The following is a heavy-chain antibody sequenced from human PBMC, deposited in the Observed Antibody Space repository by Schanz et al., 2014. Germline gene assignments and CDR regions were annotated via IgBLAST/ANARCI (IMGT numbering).Heavy chain of an antibody. V-gene: IGHV3-23*01. J-gene: IGHJ3*02. CDR3: AKGRFGELSAFDI. D-gene: IGHD3-10*01. Sequence: EVQLLESGGGLVQPGGSLRLSCAASGFTFSSYAMSWVRQAPGKGLEWLSVISASGGDTYYADSVKGRFTISRDNSKNTVHLQMNSLRAEDTAVYYCAKGRFGELSAFDIWGQGTMVTVSS. CDR2: ISASGGDT. CDR1: GFTFSSYA.